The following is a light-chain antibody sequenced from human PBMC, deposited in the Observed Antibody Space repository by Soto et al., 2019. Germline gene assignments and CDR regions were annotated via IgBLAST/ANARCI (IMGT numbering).Light chain of an antibody. CDR3: QQYGRLPLA. Sequence: EILLTQSPGTLSLSPGDRATLSCRASQSLTSSFLAWYQQKPGQTPRLLIYGASIRATDIPDRFSGSGSGTDFTLTISRLEPEEFAVYFCQQYGRLPLAFGGGTKVEIK. J-gene: IGKJ4*01. CDR2: GAS. CDR1: QSLTSSF. V-gene: IGKV3-20*01.